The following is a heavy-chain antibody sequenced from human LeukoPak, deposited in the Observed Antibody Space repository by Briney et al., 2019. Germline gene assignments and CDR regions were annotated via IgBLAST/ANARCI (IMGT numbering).Heavy chain of an antibody. CDR2: FDPEDGET. J-gene: IGHJ6*02. CDR1: GYTLTKLS. CDR3: ARDTGDGMDV. Sequence: GASVKVSCKVFGYTLTKLSMYWVRQAPGKGLEWMGGFDPEDGETIYAQKFQGRVTMTEDTSTSTAYMELRSLRSDDTAVYYCARDTGDGMDVWGQGTTVTVSS. D-gene: IGHD1-14*01. V-gene: IGHV1-24*01.